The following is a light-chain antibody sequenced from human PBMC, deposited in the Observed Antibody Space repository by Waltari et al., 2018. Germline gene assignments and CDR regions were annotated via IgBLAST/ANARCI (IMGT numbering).Light chain of an antibody. CDR1: QSGLRSSNNNNC. V-gene: IGKV4-1*01. Sequence: IVMTQSPDPLAVSRGERATFNCKSRQSGLRSSNNNNCLAWFRQKPGQPPEVLIYWASTRFSGVPDRFSGSGSGTDFTLTISSLQAEDVAVYYCQQYYSLPYTFGQGTKLEIK. J-gene: IGKJ2*01. CDR2: WAS. CDR3: QQYYSLPYT.